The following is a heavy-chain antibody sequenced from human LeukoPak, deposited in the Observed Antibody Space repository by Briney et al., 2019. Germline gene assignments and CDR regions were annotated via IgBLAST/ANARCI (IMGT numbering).Heavy chain of an antibody. Sequence: TSETLSLTCTVSGGSISSSSYYWGWIRQPPGKGLEWIGSIYYSGSTYYNPSLKSRVTISVDTSKNQFSLKLSSVTAADTAVYYCARVGASDSSGFPDYWGQGTLVTVSS. CDR1: GGSISSSSYY. CDR3: ARVGASDSSGFPDY. D-gene: IGHD3-22*01. CDR2: IYYSGST. J-gene: IGHJ4*02. V-gene: IGHV4-39*07.